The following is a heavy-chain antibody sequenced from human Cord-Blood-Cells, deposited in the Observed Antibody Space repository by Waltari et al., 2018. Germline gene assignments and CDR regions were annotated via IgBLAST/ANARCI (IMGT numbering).Heavy chain of an antibody. J-gene: IGHJ4*02. D-gene: IGHD6-6*01. V-gene: IGHV3-9*01. Sequence: EVQLVESGGGLVQPGRSLRLSCAASGFTFDDYPLHWVRQAPGKGLEWVSGISWNSGSIGYADSVKGRFTISRDNAKNSLYLQMNSLRAEDTALYYCAKGQEYSSSSFDYWGQGTLVTVSS. CDR2: ISWNSGSI. CDR3: AKGQEYSSSSFDY. CDR1: GFTFDDYP.